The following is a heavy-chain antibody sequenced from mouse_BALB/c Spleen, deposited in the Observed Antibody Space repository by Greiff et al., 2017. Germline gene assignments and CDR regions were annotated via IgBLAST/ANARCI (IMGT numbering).Heavy chain of an antibody. J-gene: IGHJ4*01. Sequence: VQLQQSGAELVRPGVSVKISCKGSGYTFTDYAMHWVKQSHAKSLEWIGVISTYYGDASYNQKFKGKATMTVDKSSSTAYMELARLTSEDSAIYYCARRSTMGMDYWGQGTSVTVSS. D-gene: IGHD2-1*01. V-gene: IGHV1S137*01. CDR3: ARRSTMGMDY. CDR1: GYTFTDYA. CDR2: ISTYYGDA.